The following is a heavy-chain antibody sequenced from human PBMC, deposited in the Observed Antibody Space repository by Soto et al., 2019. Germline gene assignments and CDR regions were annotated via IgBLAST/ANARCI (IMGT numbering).Heavy chain of an antibody. CDR1: GYTFTNYG. D-gene: IGHD6-13*01. V-gene: IGHV1-18*01. CDR2: ISCYNGDT. Sequence: QVHLVQSGAEVKKPGASVKVSCKTSGYTFTNYGISWVRQAPGQGPQWMGWISCYNGDTKYAQTLQGGVTMTTDTSTSTAYMELRSLRFDDTAVYYCARGGSTWSAEYYQHWGQGTVVIVS. CDR3: ARGGSTWSAEYYQH. J-gene: IGHJ1*01.